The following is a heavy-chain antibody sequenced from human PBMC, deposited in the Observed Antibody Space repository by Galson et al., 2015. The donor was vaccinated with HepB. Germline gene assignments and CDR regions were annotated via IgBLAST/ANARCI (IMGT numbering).Heavy chain of an antibody. CDR2: ISWNSGSL. D-gene: IGHD3-3*01. CDR1: GFSPHDHA. V-gene: IGHV3-9*02. CDR3: VRVGDDFWGGFYD. Sequence: SLRLSCATSGFSPHDHAIHWVRQPPGKGLEWVSGISWNSGSLGYAGSVKGRFTISRDNGQNVVYLQMNNLRIEDTPLYHCVRVGDDFWGGFYDWGQGTLVTVSS. J-gene: IGHJ4*02.